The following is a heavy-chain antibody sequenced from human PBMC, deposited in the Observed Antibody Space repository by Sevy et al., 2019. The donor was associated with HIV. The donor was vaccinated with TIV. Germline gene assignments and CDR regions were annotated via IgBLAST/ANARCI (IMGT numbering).Heavy chain of an antibody. Sequence: TLSLTCAISGDSVSSNSAAWNWIRQSPSRGLEWLGRTYYRSKWYNDYAVSVKSRITINPDTSKNQFSLQLNSVTPEDTAVYYCARTYCSGGSCYRIFDYWGQGTLVTVSS. V-gene: IGHV6-1*01. J-gene: IGHJ4*02. CDR2: TYYRSKWYN. D-gene: IGHD2-15*01. CDR3: ARTYCSGGSCYRIFDY. CDR1: GDSVSSNSAA.